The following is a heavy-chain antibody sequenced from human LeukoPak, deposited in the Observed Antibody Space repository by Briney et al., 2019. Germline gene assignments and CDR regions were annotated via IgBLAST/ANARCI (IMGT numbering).Heavy chain of an antibody. J-gene: IGHJ5*01. D-gene: IGHD6-19*01. Sequence: GGSLRLSCAASGFTFSTYAMTWVRQGPGKGLEWVSSISGSGGGTDYADSVKGRLTISRDNSNNRLYLQMNSLRGEDTAVYYCAKGSSSWFNWFESWGQEPWSPSPQ. CDR3: AKGSSSWFNWFES. CDR1: GFTFSTYA. V-gene: IGHV3-23*01. CDR2: ISGSGGGT.